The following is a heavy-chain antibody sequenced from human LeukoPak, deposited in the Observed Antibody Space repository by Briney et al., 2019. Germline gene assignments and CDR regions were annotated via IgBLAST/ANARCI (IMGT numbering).Heavy chain of an antibody. J-gene: IGHJ4*02. CDR2: ISGSGGST. CDR3: AKDRSQGGSIPSYFDY. CDR1: GFTFSSYA. D-gene: IGHD6-13*01. Sequence: GGSLRLSCAASGFTFSSYAMSWVRQAPGKGLEWVSAISGSGGSTYYADSVKGRFTISRDNSKNTLYLQMNSLRAEDTAVCYCAKDRSQGGSIPSYFDYWGQGTLVTVSS. V-gene: IGHV3-23*01.